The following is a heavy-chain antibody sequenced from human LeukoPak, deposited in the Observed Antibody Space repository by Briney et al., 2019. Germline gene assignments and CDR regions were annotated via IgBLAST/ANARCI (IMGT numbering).Heavy chain of an antibody. V-gene: IGHV3-23*01. J-gene: IGHJ4*02. CDR2: ISGSGGST. D-gene: IGHD2-2*01. Sequence: GGALRLCCAASGFTFSSYAMSWVRQAPGKGLEWVSAISGSGGSTYYADSVKGGFTISRDNSKNTLYLQMNSTRAEDTAVYYCAKSRVVVVPAASADWGQGTLVTVSS. CDR1: GFTFSSYA. CDR3: AKSRVVVVPAASAD.